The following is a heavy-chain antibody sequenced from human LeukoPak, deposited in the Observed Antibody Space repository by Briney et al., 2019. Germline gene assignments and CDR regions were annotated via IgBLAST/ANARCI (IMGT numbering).Heavy chain of an antibody. CDR1: GFTVSSNY. D-gene: IGHD6-6*01. V-gene: IGHV3-53*01. J-gene: IGHJ4*02. Sequence: GGSLRLSCAASGFTVSSNYMSWVRQAPGKGLEWVSVIYSGGSTYYADSVKGRFTISRDNAKNSLYLQMNSLRAEDTAVYYCARVKGGAAREDYWGQGTLVTVSS. CDR2: IYSGGST. CDR3: ARVKGGAAREDY.